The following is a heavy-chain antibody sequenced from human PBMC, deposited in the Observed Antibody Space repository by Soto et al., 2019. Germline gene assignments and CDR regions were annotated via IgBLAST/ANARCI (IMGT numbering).Heavy chain of an antibody. Sequence: QVQLVESGGGVVQPGRSLRLSCAASGFTFSSYGMHWVRQAPGKGLEWVAVISYDGSNKYYADSVKGRFTISRDNSKNTLYLQMNSLRAEDTAAYYCAKSRGIVASYGMDVWGQGTTVTVSS. D-gene: IGHD5-12*01. CDR3: AKSRGIVASYGMDV. J-gene: IGHJ6*02. CDR2: ISYDGSNK. CDR1: GFTFSSYG. V-gene: IGHV3-30*18.